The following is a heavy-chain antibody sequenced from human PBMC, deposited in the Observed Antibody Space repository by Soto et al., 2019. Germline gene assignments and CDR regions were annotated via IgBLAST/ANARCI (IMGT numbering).Heavy chain of an antibody. CDR2: ISSTATYT. CDR1: GFSFSDYY. Sequence: GGSLILSCAASGFSFSDYYMNWIRQAPGKGLEWLSYISSTATYTNYADSVRGRFTISRDSAKNSLYLDMNGLRAEDTAVYYCARARLVVEGRFDYWGQGTLVTVSS. D-gene: IGHD3-22*01. J-gene: IGHJ4*02. V-gene: IGHV3-11*06. CDR3: ARARLVVEGRFDY.